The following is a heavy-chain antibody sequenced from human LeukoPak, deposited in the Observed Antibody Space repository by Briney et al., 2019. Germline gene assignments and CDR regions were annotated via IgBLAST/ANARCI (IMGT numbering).Heavy chain of an antibody. V-gene: IGHV3-30*18. J-gene: IGHJ4*02. D-gene: IGHD1-26*01. CDR1: GFTFSSYG. CDR3: AKAGEGGGSYYQGYFDY. Sequence: GGSLRLSCAASGFTFSSYGMHWVRQAPGKGLEWVAVISYDGSNKYYADSVKGRFTISRDNSKNTLYLQMNSLGAEDTAVYYCAKAGEGGGSYYQGYFDYWGQGTLVTVSS. CDR2: ISYDGSNK.